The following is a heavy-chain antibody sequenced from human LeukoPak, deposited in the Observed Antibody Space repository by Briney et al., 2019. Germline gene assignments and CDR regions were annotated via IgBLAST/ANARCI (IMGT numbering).Heavy chain of an antibody. CDR2: ISYDGSNK. V-gene: IGHV3-30*18. J-gene: IGHJ4*02. Sequence: GGSLRLSCAASGFTFSSYGMHWVRQAPGKGLEWVAVISYDGSNKYYADSVKGRFTISRDNSKNTLYLQMNSLRAEDTAVYYCAKDPSGGNHDYWGQGTLVTVSS. D-gene: IGHD3-10*01. CDR1: GFTFSSYG. CDR3: AKDPSGGNHDY.